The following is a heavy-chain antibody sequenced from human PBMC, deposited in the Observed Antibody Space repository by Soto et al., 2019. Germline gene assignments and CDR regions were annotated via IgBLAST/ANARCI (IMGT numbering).Heavy chain of an antibody. CDR3: ARGHDYSTHYGMGV. Sequence: GASVKVSCKASGYTFTSYYIHWVRQALGQGLEWMGITDPSGGSTTYAQNFQGRVTMTRDTSTSTVYMELSSLRSEDTALYYCARGHDYSTHYGMGVWGQGTTVTVSS. V-gene: IGHV1-46*03. J-gene: IGHJ6*02. CDR1: GYTFTSYY. CDR2: TDPSGGST. D-gene: IGHD4-4*01.